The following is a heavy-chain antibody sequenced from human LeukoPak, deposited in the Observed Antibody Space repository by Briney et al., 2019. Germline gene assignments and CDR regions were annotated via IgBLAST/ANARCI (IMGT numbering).Heavy chain of an antibody. CDR3: AGYCSGGSCYYAFDI. CDR2: ISAYNGNT. V-gene: IGHV1-18*01. CDR1: GYTFTSYG. J-gene: IGHJ3*02. Sequence: ASVRVSCKASGYTFTSYGISWVRQAPGQGLEWMGWISAYNGNTNYAQKLQGRVTMTTDTSTSTAYMELRSLRSDDTAVYYCAGYCSGGSCYYAFDIWGQGTMVTVSS. D-gene: IGHD2-15*01.